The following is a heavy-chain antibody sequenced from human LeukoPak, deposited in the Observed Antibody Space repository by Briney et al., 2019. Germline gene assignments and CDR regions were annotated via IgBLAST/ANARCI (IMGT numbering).Heavy chain of an antibody. V-gene: IGHV4-34*01. CDR3: ARGRITMIRGIIISGYFDY. CDR1: GGSFSGYY. J-gene: IGHJ4*02. D-gene: IGHD3-10*01. CDR2: INHSGST. Sequence: SETLSLTCAVYGGSFSGYYWSWIRQPPGKGLEWIGEINHSGSTNYNPSLKSRVTTSVDTSKNQFSLKLTSVTAADTAVYYCARGRITMIRGIIISGYFDYWGQGALVTVSS.